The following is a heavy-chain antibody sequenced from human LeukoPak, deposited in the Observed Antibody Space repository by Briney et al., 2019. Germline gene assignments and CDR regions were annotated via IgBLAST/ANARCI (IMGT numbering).Heavy chain of an antibody. CDR1: GYTFTSYG. Sequence: ASVKVSCKASGYTFTSYGISWVRQAPGQGLEWMGWISAYNGNTNYAQKLQGRVTMTTDTSTSTAYMELRSLRSDDTAVYYCARCDIVVVTAIGEAFDIWGQGTMVTVSS. CDR3: ARCDIVVVTAIGEAFDI. J-gene: IGHJ3*02. V-gene: IGHV1-18*01. D-gene: IGHD2-21*02. CDR2: ISAYNGNT.